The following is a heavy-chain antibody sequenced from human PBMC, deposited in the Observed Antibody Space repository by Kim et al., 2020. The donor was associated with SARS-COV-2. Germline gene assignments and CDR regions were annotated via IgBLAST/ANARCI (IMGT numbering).Heavy chain of an antibody. D-gene: IGHD2-2*02. J-gene: IGHJ6*02. CDR3: ARDRGCSSTSCYTHGMDV. Sequence: GGSLRLSCAASGFTVSSNYMSWVRQAPGKGLEWVSVIYSGGSTYYADSVKGRFTISRDNSKNTLYLQMNSLRAEDTAVYYCARDRGCSSTSCYTHGMDVWGQGTTVTVSS. V-gene: IGHV3-53*01. CDR2: IYSGGST. CDR1: GFTVSSNY.